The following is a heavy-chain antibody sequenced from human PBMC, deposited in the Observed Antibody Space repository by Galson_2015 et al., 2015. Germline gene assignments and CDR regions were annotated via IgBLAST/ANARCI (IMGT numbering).Heavy chain of an antibody. CDR1: GYTFTSYD. Sequence: SVKVSCKASGYTFTSYDINWVRQATGQGLEWMGWMNPNSGNTGYAQKFQGRVTMTRNTSISTAYMELSSLRSDDTAVYYCARAQYSNYVLYYFDYWGQGTLVTVSS. CDR3: ARAQYSNYVLYYFDY. D-gene: IGHD4-11*01. V-gene: IGHV1-8*01. J-gene: IGHJ4*02. CDR2: MNPNSGNT.